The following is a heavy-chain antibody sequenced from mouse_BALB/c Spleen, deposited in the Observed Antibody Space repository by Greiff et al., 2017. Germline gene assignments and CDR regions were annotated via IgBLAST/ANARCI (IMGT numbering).Heavy chain of an antibody. CDR1: GFSLTSYG. V-gene: IGHV2-9*02. J-gene: IGHJ2*01. CDR3: ATSTTVVARGVYYFDY. Sequence: VQLVESGPGLVAPSQSLSITCTVSGFSLTSYGVHWVRQPPGKGLEWLGVIWAGGSTNYNSALMSRLSISKDNSKSQVFLKMNSLQTDDTAMYYCATSTTVVARGVYYFDYWGQGTTLTVSS. CDR2: IWAGGST. D-gene: IGHD1-1*01.